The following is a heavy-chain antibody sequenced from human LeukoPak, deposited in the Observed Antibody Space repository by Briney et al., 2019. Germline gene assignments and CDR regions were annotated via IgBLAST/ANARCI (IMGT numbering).Heavy chain of an antibody. CDR2: IGTAGDP. CDR1: GFTFSSYD. D-gene: IGHD4-17*01. V-gene: IGHV3-13*05. CDR3: ARGGRVDYGDWGGYGMDV. Sequence: GSLRLSCAASGFTFSSYDMHWVRQATGKGLEWVSAIGTAGDPYYPGSVKGRFTISRENAKNSLYLQMNSLRAGDTAVYYCARGGRVDYGDWGGYGMDVWGQGTTVTVSS. J-gene: IGHJ6*02.